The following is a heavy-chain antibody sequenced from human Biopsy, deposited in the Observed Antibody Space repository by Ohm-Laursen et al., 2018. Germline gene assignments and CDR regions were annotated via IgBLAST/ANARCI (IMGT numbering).Heavy chain of an antibody. J-gene: IGHJ4*02. D-gene: IGHD2-2*01. CDR3: AREAIGYQLPCDD. Sequence: ASVNASCKAPTGTFNSYGISWVRQAPGQGLEWMGRIIPILRTTAYAQTFLGRVTITADSPTSTVDMELTSLTSDDTAVYFCAREAIGYQLPCDDWGQGTLVTVSS. V-gene: IGHV1-69*11. CDR2: IIPILRTT. CDR1: TGTFNSYG.